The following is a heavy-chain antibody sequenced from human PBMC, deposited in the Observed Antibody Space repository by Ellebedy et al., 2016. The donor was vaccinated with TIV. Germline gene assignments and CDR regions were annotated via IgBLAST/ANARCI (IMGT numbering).Heavy chain of an antibody. CDR1: GFAVNSSY. J-gene: IGHJ4*02. D-gene: IGHD2-15*01. CDR2: IFTSDIT. V-gene: IGHV3-53*01. CDR3: AVVDFC. Sequence: PAGSLRLSCAASGFAVNSSYITWARQAPGKGLAWVSVIFTSDITSYADSVSGRFTISRDTYKNTVSLEMNSLGVEDTAIYYCAVVDFCWGQGTLVTISS.